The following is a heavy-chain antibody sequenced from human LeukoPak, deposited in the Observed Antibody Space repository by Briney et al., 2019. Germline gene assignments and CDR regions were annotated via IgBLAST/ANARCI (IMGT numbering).Heavy chain of an antibody. CDR2: IYHSGST. CDR1: GGSISSGGYS. CDR3: ARDSTVYGDYIF. Sequence: SETLSLTCAVSGGSISSGGYSWSWIRQPPGKGLEWIGYIYHSGSTYYNPSLKSRVTISVDTSKNQFSLELSSVTAADTAVYYCARDSTVYGDYIFWGQGTLATVSS. D-gene: IGHD4-17*01. J-gene: IGHJ4*02. V-gene: IGHV4-30-2*05.